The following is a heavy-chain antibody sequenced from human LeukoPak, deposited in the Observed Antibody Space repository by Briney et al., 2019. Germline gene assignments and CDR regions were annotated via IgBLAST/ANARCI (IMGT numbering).Heavy chain of an antibody. V-gene: IGHV4-59*13. CDR1: GGSISSYY. CDR3: AALPYLFGGYGLDY. D-gene: IGHD2-15*01. Sequence: PSETLSLTCTVSGGSISSYYWSWIRQPPGKGLELIGYIYYSGSTNYNPSLKSRVTISVDTSKNQFSLKLSSVTAADTAVYYCAALPYLFGGYGLDYWGQGTLVTVSS. J-gene: IGHJ4*02. CDR2: IYYSGST.